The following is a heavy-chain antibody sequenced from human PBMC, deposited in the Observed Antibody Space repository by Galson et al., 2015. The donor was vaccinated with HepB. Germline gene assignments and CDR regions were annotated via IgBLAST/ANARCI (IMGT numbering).Heavy chain of an antibody. Sequence: SVKVSCKASGYTFTSYYMHWVRQAPGQGLEWMGIINPSGGSTSYAQKFQGRVTMTRDTSTSTVYMELSNLRSEDTAVYYCARGDYSGSYFSTAFDYWGQGTLVTVSS. V-gene: IGHV1-46*03. D-gene: IGHD1-26*01. J-gene: IGHJ4*02. CDR3: ARGDYSGSYFSTAFDY. CDR2: INPSGGST. CDR1: GYTFTSYY.